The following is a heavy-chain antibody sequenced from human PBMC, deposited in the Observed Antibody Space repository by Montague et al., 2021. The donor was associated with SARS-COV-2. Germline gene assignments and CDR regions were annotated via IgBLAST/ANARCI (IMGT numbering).Heavy chain of an antibody. D-gene: IGHD6-19*01. CDR3: ARECIAVAGDAFDI. J-gene: IGHJ3*02. Sequence: SRSLSFAASGFTFSSYAMHWVRQAPGKGLEWVAVISYDGSNKYYADSVKGRFTISRDNSKNTLYLQMNSLRAEDTAVYYCARECIAVAGDAFDIWGQGTMVTVSS. CDR1: GFTFSSYA. V-gene: IGHV3-30-3*01. CDR2: ISYDGSNK.